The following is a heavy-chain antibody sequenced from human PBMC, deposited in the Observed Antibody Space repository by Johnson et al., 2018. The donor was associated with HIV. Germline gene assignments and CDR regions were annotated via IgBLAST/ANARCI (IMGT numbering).Heavy chain of an antibody. Sequence: EVQLVESGGGVVQPGRSLRLSCAASGFTFSDYYMSWIRQAPGKGLEWVSAISGSGGSTYYADSVKGRFTISRDNSKNTLYLQMNSLRAEDTAVYYCAKDTGYDSSGYLMGDAFDIWGQGTMVTVSS. CDR1: GFTFSDYY. V-gene: IGHV3-23*04. J-gene: IGHJ3*02. CDR2: ISGSGGST. D-gene: IGHD3-22*01. CDR3: AKDTGYDSSGYLMGDAFDI.